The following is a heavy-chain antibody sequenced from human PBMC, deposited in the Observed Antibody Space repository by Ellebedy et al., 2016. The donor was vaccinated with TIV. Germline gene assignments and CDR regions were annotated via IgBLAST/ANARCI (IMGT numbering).Heavy chain of an antibody. J-gene: IGHJ4*02. V-gene: IGHV4-34*01. CDR3: ARRARPFMITFGGVYFDY. Sequence: SETLSLXXAVYGGSFGGYYWSWIRQPPGKGLEWIGEINHSGSTNYNPSLKSRVTISVDTSKNQFSLKLSSVTAADTAVYYCARRARPFMITFGGVYFDYWGQGTLVTVSS. CDR1: GGSFGGYY. CDR2: INHSGST. D-gene: IGHD3-16*01.